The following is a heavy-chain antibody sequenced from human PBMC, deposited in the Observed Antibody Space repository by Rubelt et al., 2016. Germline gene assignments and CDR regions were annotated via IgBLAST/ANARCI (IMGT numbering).Heavy chain of an antibody. J-gene: IGHJ6*02. V-gene: IGHV4-4*02. D-gene: IGHD3-10*01. CDR2: IYHSGST. CDR3: ARDSPQALRITMVRGVYYGMDV. Sequence: WSWVRQPPGKGLEWIGEIYHSGSTNYNPSLKSRVTISVDTSKNQFSLKLSSVTAADTAVYYCARDSPQALRITMVRGVYYGMDVWGQGTTVTVSS.